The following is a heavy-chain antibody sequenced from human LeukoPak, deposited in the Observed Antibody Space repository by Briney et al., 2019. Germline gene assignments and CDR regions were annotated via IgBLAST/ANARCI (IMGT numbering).Heavy chain of an antibody. CDR3: ARGGDYYDSSGFPDY. CDR2: IYYSGST. J-gene: IGHJ4*02. CDR1: GGSMSSSSYY. V-gene: IGHV4-39*07. Sequence: SETLSLTCTVSGGSMSSSSYYWGWIRQPPGKGLEWIGSIYYSGSTYQNPSLKSRVTISVDTSKNQFSLKLSSVTAADTAVYYCARGGDYYDSSGFPDYWGQGTLVTVSS. D-gene: IGHD3-22*01.